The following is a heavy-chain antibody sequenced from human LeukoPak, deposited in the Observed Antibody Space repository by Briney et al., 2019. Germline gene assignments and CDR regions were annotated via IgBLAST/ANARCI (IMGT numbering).Heavy chain of an antibody. CDR1: GFTFSSYA. CDR3: TTATSY. J-gene: IGHJ4*02. V-gene: IGHV3-15*01. Sequence: PGGSLRLSCAASGFTFSSYAMSWVRQAPGKGLERVGRIKSKTYGGTADYPAPVKGRFTISRDDSENTVYLQMNSLKTEDTAVYYCTTATSYWGQGSLVTVSS. CDR2: IKSKTYGGTA.